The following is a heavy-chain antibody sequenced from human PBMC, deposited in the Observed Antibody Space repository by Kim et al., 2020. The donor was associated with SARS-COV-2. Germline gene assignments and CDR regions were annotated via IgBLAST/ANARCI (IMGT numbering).Heavy chain of an antibody. J-gene: IGHJ4*02. V-gene: IGHV4-39*01. CDR2: VYHSGST. D-gene: IGHD4-17*01. CDR3: ARVYGLGGDY. Sequence: SETLSLTCTVSGCSISSSSYYWGWIRQPPGKGLEWIGSVYHSGSTYYNPSLKSRVTISVDTSKNQFSLNLRSVTAADTAVYYCARVYGLGGDYWGQGTLVTVSS. CDR1: GCSISSSSYY.